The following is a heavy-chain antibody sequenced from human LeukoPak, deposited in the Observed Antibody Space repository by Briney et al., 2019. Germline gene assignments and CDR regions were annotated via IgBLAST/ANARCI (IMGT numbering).Heavy chain of an antibody. Sequence: SQTLSLTCTVSGDSISSGNFYWSWIRQPAGKGLEWIGRIYTSGSTNYNPSLKSRVTISVDTSKNQFSLKLSSVTAADTAVYYCASPGGSSGYYHKFDYWGRGTLVTVSS. CDR1: GDSISSGNFY. CDR3: ASPGGSSGYYHKFDY. CDR2: IYTSGST. V-gene: IGHV4-61*02. D-gene: IGHD3-22*01. J-gene: IGHJ4*02.